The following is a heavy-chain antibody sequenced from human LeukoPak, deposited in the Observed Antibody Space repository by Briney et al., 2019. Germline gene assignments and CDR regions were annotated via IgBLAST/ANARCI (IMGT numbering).Heavy chain of an antibody. D-gene: IGHD3-10*01. CDR1: GFTFSSYS. J-gene: IGHJ4*02. CDR2: ISSSSSYI. V-gene: IGHV3-21*01. CDR3: ARVTTMVRGVIIGFDY. Sequence: GGSLGLSCAASGFTFSSYSMNWVRQAPGKGLEWVSSISSSSSYIYYADSVKGRFTISRDNAKNSLYLQMNSLRAEDTAVYYCARVTTMVRGVIIGFDYWGQGTLVTASS.